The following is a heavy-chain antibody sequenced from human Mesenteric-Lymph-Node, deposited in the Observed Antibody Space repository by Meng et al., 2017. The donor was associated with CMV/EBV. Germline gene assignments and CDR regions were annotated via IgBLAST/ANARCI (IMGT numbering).Heavy chain of an antibody. CDR2: INPDSGST. CDR1: GYTFIGYY. V-gene: IGHV1-2*02. Sequence: ASVKVSCKASGYTFIGYYMHWVRQAPGQGLEWIGWINPDSGSTNYAQKFQGRVTVTRDTSISTVYMKLSRLRSDDTAVYYCARDRAYYYGSGLDYWGQGTLVTVSS. CDR3: ARDRAYYYGSGLDY. J-gene: IGHJ4*02. D-gene: IGHD3-10*01.